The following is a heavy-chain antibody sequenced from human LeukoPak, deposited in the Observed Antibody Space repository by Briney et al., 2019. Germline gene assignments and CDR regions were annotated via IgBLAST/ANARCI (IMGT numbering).Heavy chain of an antibody. CDR3: ARKEYGSGSYGYYYYGMDV. V-gene: IGHV5-51*01. Sequence: GESLKISCKGSGYSFTSYWIGWVRQMPGKGLEWMGIIYPGDSDTRYSPSFQGQVTISADKSISTAYLQWSSLKASDTAMYYCARKEYGSGSYGYYYYGMDVWGQGTTVTVSS. D-gene: IGHD3-10*01. CDR1: GYSFTSYW. CDR2: IYPGDSDT. J-gene: IGHJ6*02.